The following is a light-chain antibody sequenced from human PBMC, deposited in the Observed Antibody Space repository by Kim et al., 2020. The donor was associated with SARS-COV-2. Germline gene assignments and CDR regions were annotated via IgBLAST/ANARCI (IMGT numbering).Light chain of an antibody. V-gene: IGKV1-5*01. J-gene: IGKJ1*01. CDR2: DAS. CDR1: QSISSW. Sequence: SASVGDRVTITCRASQSISSWLAWYQQKPGKAPKLLIYDASSLESGVPSRFSGSGSGTEFTLTISSLQPDDFATYYCQQYNSHWTFGQGTKVEIK. CDR3: QQYNSHWT.